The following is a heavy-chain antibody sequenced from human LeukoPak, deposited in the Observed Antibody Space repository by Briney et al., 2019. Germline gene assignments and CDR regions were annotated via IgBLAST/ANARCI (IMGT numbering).Heavy chain of an antibody. CDR1: GFTFSSYW. J-gene: IGHJ3*02. CDR2: ISSSSSTI. V-gene: IGHV3-48*01. Sequence: GGSLRLSCAASGFTFSSYWMSWVRQAPGKGLEWVSYISSSSSTIHYADSVKGRFTIPRDNAKNSLHLQMNSLRAEDTAVYYCARDTHYYGSGSPAFDIWGQGTMVTVSS. CDR3: ARDTHYYGSGSPAFDI. D-gene: IGHD3-10*01.